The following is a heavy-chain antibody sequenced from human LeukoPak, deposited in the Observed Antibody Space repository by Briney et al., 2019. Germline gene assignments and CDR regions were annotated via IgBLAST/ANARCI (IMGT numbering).Heavy chain of an antibody. D-gene: IGHD4/OR15-4a*01. CDR2: ISSGSRAV. V-gene: IGHV3-48*01. CDR1: GCTVSSYS. Sequence: GGSLRLSCVASGCTVSSYSMNWVRQAPGKGLEWVSYISSGSRAVSYADSVKGRFTISRDNAKNSLYLQMNSLRADDTAVYYCARDPPPANPAFDIWGQGTMVTVSS. CDR3: ARDPPPANPAFDI. J-gene: IGHJ3*02.